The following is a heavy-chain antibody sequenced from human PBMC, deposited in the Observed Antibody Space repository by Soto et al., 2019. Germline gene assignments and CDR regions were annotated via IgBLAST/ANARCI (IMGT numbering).Heavy chain of an antibody. CDR2: ISYDGSNK. CDR1: GFTFSSYG. Sequence: GSLRLSCAASGFTFSSYGMHWVRQAPGKGLEWVAVISYDGSNKYYADSVKGRFTISRDNSKNTLYLQMNSLRAEDTAVYYCAMGYYGSGSSNYYYGMDVWGQGTTVTVSS. J-gene: IGHJ6*02. D-gene: IGHD3-10*01. V-gene: IGHV3-30*03. CDR3: AMGYYGSGSSNYYYGMDV.